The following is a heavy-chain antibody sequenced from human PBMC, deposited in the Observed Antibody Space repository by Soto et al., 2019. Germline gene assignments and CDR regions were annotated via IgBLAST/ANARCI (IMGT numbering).Heavy chain of an antibody. CDR1: GYTFTSYA. D-gene: IGHD3-22*01. CDR3: ARSPYYYDSSGYQNFDY. Sequence: GASVKVSCKASGYTFTSYAMHWVRQAPGQRLEWMGWINAGNGNTKYSQKFQGRVTITRDTSASTAYMELSSLRSEDTAVYYCARSPYYYDSSGYQNFDYWGQGTLVTVSS. CDR2: INAGNGNT. V-gene: IGHV1-3*01. J-gene: IGHJ4*02.